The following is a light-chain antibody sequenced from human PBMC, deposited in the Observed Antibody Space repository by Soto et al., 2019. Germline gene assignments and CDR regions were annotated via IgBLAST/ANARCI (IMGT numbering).Light chain of an antibody. J-gene: IGKJ1*01. CDR2: WAS. Sequence: DIVMTQSPDSLAVSLGERATINCKSSQSVLYRSNFKNYLAWYQQRPGQPPKLLIYWASTRESGVPDRFRGSGSGTDFTLSISSLQAEDVAVYYCQQYYTTPQTFGQGTKVDI. CDR3: QQYYTTPQT. CDR1: QSVLYRSNFKNY. V-gene: IGKV4-1*01.